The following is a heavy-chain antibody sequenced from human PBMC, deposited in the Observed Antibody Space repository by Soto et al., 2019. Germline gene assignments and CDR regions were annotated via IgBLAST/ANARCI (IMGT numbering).Heavy chain of an antibody. CDR2: IKPDGSEK. CDR1: GFTFSSSW. D-gene: IGHD3-10*01. CDR3: ANNYYWAFDI. Sequence: GGSLRLSCAASGFTFSSSWMSWVRQAPGKGLERVANIKPDGSEKYYVDSVKGRFTISRDNAKDSLYLQMNSLRAEDTAVYYCANNYYWAFDIWGQGTMVTVSS. J-gene: IGHJ3*02. V-gene: IGHV3-7*03.